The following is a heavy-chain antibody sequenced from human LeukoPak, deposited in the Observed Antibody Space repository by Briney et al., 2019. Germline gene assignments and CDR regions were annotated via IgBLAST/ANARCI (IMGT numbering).Heavy chain of an antibody. V-gene: IGHV3-74*01. Sequence: TGGSLRLYCAASGFTFSNYWMHWVRQAPGKGLVWVSRINSDGSSTSYADSVKGRFTISRASAKTTLYLQMNSLRAEHTAVYYCARAGNYVGGTYRTDVFDYWGQGTLVTVSS. D-gene: IGHD3-16*02. CDR3: ARAGNYVGGTYRTDVFDY. CDR2: INSDGSST. J-gene: IGHJ4*02. CDR1: GFTFSNYW.